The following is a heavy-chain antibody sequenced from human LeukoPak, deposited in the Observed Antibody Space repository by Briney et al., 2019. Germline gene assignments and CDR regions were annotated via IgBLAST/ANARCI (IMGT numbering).Heavy chain of an antibody. J-gene: IGHJ6*03. V-gene: IGHV3-15*01. CDR1: GFTFSSYE. CDR3: TTKDTGVDCSSTSGPSYYYYMDV. Sequence: PGGSLRLSCAASGFTFSSYETNWVPQAPGKGRECVGRITRKTDGGTTDYAAPLKGRFTISRAHSKNTLDPQMNSLKTEDTAVYYCTTKDTGVDCSSTSGPSYYYYMDVWGKGTTVTIAS. D-gene: IGHD2-2*01. CDR2: ITRKTDGGTT.